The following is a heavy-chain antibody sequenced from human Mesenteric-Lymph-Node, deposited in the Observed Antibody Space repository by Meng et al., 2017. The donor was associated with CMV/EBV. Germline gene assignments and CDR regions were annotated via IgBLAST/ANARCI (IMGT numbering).Heavy chain of an antibody. J-gene: IGHJ5*02. Sequence: SETLSLTCTVSGGSISSSSYYWGWIRQPPGKGLEWIGSIYYSGSTYYNPSLKSRVTISVDTSKNQFSLKLSSVTAADTAVYYCARVAFLRNWFDPWGQGTLVTVSS. V-gene: IGHV4-39*07. D-gene: IGHD3-16*01. CDR3: ARVAFLRNWFDP. CDR2: IYYSGST. CDR1: GGSISSSSYY.